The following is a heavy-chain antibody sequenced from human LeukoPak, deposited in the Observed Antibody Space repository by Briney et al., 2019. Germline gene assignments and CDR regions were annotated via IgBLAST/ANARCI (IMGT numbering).Heavy chain of an antibody. J-gene: IGHJ4*02. CDR1: GFDFSSYT. CDR2: ISWNSGNI. V-gene: IGHV3-9*01. D-gene: IGHD6-13*01. CDR3: AKDIRSSSWYFDY. Sequence: GGSLRLSCAASGFDFSSYTMNWVCQAPGKGLEWVSGISWNSGNIGYADSVKGRFTISRDNAKNSLYLQMNSLRAEDTALYYCAKDIRSSSWYFDYWGQGTLVTVSS.